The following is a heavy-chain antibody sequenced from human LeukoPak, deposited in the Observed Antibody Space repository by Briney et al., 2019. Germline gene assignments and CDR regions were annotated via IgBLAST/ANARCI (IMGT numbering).Heavy chain of an antibody. CDR3: ARGRSNYYGMDV. CDR1: DGSINSYY. CDR2: IYYNGNT. D-gene: IGHD1-26*01. J-gene: IGHJ6*02. Sequence: SETLSLTCSVSDGSINSYYWNWIRRPPGKGLERIGYIYYNGNTNYSPSLKSRVTMSVDTSKNLFSLKVSSVTAADTAVYYCARGRSNYYGMDVWGQGTTVTVSS. V-gene: IGHV4-59*01.